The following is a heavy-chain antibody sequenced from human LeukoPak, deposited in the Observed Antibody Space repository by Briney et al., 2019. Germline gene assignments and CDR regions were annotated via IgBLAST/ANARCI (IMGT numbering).Heavy chain of an antibody. CDR3: ARVRVINSSPYHALDF. CDR2: ISYEGSDT. Sequence: GGSLRLSCAASGFTFSSYSMYWVRQAPGKGLEWVAIISYEGSDTYYADSVRGRFTISRDISKNTLYLQLTGLRAEDTAVYYCARVRVINSSPYHALDFWGQGTLVTVSS. V-gene: IGHV3-30-3*01. D-gene: IGHD2/OR15-2a*01. CDR1: GFTFSSYS. J-gene: IGHJ4*02.